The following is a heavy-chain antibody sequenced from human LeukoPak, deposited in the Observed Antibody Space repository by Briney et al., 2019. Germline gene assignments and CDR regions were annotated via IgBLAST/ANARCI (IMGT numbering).Heavy chain of an antibody. D-gene: IGHD6-19*01. CDR3: AKAVIAVAGTAHFDY. J-gene: IGHJ4*02. Sequence: GGSLRLSCAASGFTFDDYAMHWVRQAPGKGLEWVPRISWNSGSIGYADSVKGRFTISRDDAKNSLYAQMNSLRAEDTALYYCAKAVIAVAGTAHFDYWGQGTLVTVS. CDR2: ISWNSGSI. CDR1: GFTFDDYA. V-gene: IGHV3-9*01.